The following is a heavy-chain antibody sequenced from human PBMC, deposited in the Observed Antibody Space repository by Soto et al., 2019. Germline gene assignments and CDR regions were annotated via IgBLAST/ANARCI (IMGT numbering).Heavy chain of an antibody. CDR3: ARVAKSDGDYIDY. CDR1: GFTFSSYG. CDR2: IWYDGSNK. Sequence: QVQLVESGGGVVQPGRSLRLSCAASGFTFSSYGMHWVRQAPGTGLEWVAVIWYDGSNKYYADSVKGRFTISRDNSKNTLYLQMNSLRAEDTAVYYCARVAKSDGDYIDYWGQGTLVTVSS. D-gene: IGHD4-17*01. V-gene: IGHV3-33*01. J-gene: IGHJ4*02.